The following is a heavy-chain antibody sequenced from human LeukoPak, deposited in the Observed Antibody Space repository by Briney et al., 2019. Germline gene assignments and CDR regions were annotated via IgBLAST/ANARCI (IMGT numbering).Heavy chain of an antibody. J-gene: IGHJ4*02. D-gene: IGHD3-16*02. CDR2: IRHGGGKT. CDR3: ARDLSFGSLDY. V-gene: IGHV3-33*01. Sequence: GRSLRLSCTASGFIFSTYGFHWVRQAPGKGPEGVAAIRHGGGKTHYADSVKGRFTISRDDCKNTLSVTMNSLRAEDTAVYYCARDLSFGSLDYRGQGTLVIVSS. CDR1: GFIFSTYG.